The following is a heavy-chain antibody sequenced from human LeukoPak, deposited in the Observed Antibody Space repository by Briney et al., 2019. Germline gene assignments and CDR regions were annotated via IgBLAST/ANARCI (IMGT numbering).Heavy chain of an antibody. CDR1: GFTVSSNY. CDR3: ARDDYGDYRFDY. CDR2: IYSGGST. D-gene: IGHD4-17*01. J-gene: IGHJ4*02. V-gene: IGHV3-66*01. Sequence: QTGGSLRLSCAASGFTVSSNYMSWVRQAPGKGLEWVSVIYSGGSTYYADSVKGRFTISRDDSKNTLYLQMNSLRAEDTAVYYCARDDYGDYRFDYWSQGTLVAVSS.